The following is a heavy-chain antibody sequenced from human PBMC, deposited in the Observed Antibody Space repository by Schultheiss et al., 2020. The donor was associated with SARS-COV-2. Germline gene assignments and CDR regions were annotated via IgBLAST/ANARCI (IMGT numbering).Heavy chain of an antibody. CDR3: ARGAGTAWFVY. Sequence: GGSLRLSCAASGFTFSSYDMDWVRQAPGKGLEWVSYINSRSTFIYYADSVNGRFTISRDNARSSLFLQMSSLSADDTAVYYCARGAGTAWFVYWGRGTLVTVSS. D-gene: IGHD3-22*01. CDR2: INSRSTFI. V-gene: IGHV3-21*06. CDR1: GFTFSSYD. J-gene: IGHJ4*02.